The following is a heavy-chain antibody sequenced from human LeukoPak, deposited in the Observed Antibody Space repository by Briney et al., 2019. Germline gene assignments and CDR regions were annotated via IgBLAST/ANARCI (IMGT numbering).Heavy chain of an antibody. CDR1: GGSISSYY. Sequence: SETLSLTCTVSGGSISSYYWSWIRQPPGKGLEWIGYIYYSGSTNYNPSLRSRVTISVDTSKDQFSLKLSSVTAADTAVYYCARGRDSSSWYWRWFDPWGQGTLVTVSS. V-gene: IGHV4-59*12. J-gene: IGHJ5*02. CDR2: IYYSGST. D-gene: IGHD6-13*01. CDR3: ARGRDSSSWYWRWFDP.